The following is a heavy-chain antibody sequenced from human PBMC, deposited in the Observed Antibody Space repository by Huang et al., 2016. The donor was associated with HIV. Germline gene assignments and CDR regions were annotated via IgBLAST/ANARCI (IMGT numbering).Heavy chain of an antibody. CDR2: SYPGDSDT. CDR1: GYTFTSYW. J-gene: IGHJ4*02. CDR3: VRRGFDSNTWIFDS. D-gene: IGHD3-22*01. Sequence: EVQLVQSGAEVTGPGESLKISCSTSGYTFTSYWIGWVRQMPGKGLEWMGVSYPGDSDTRYSPSFQGRVSISADKAFNTAYLHWSSLRASDTAIYYCVRRGFDSNTWIFDSWGQGTLVTVSS. V-gene: IGHV5-51*03.